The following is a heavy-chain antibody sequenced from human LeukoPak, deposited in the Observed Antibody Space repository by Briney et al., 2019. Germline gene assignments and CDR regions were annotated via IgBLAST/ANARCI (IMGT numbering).Heavy chain of an antibody. D-gene: IGHD5-18*01. Sequence: SETLSLTCTVSGGSISSSSNYWGWIRQPPGKGLEWIGSIYYGGSTYYSPSLKSRVTISVDTSKNQFSLKLGSVTAADTAVYYCATKVDTAMVQYYFDYWGQGTLVTVSS. J-gene: IGHJ4*02. CDR1: GGSISSSSNY. CDR3: ATKVDTAMVQYYFDY. V-gene: IGHV4-39*01. CDR2: IYYGGST.